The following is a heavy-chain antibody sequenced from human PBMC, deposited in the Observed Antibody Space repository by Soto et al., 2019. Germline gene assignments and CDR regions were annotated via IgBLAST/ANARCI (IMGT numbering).Heavy chain of an antibody. J-gene: IGHJ4*02. CDR3: AKAAHSSGSYHSGY. D-gene: IGHD3-22*01. CDR1: GFTFSNYD. V-gene: IGHV3-30*18. CDR2: ISYDGSNK. Sequence: GGSLRLSCAASGFTFSNYDMHWVRQAPGKGLEWVAVISYDGSNKYYADSVKGRFTISRDNSKNTLYLQMNSLRAEDTAVYYCAKAAHSSGSYHSGYWGQGTLVTVPQ.